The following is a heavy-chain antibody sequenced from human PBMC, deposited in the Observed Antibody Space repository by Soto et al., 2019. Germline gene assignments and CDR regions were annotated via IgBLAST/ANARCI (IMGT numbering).Heavy chain of an antibody. CDR3: ARAPTYYYDSSGPKFDY. CDR2: IYYSGST. Sequence: SETLSLTCTVSGGSISSSSYYWGWIRQPPGKGLEWIGSIYYSGSTYYNPSLKSRITISVDTSKNQFSLKLSSVTAADTAVYYFARAPTYYYDSSGPKFDYWGQGTLVTVSS. D-gene: IGHD3-22*01. J-gene: IGHJ4*02. CDR1: GGSISSSSYY. V-gene: IGHV4-39*01.